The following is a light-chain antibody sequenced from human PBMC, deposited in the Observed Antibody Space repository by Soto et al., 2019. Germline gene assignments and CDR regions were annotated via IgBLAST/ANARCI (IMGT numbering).Light chain of an antibody. CDR3: QQYDSSPIT. Sequence: EIVLTQSPGTLSLSPGERATLSCRASQSVSSSYLAWCQQKPGQAPRLLIYGASSRATGIPVRFSGSGSGTDFTLTISRLEPEDFAVYYCQQYDSSPITFGQGTRLEMK. CDR2: GAS. V-gene: IGKV3-20*01. J-gene: IGKJ5*01. CDR1: QSVSSSY.